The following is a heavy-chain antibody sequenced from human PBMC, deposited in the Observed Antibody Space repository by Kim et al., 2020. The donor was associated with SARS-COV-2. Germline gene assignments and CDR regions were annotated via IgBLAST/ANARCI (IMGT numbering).Heavy chain of an antibody. D-gene: IGHD1-26*01. Sequence: YTDSLNGRFTISRDNSDSSLYVQMNSLTSEDTALYFCARGGPIVGATPDIWGQGTMVIVSS. CDR3: ARGGPIVGATPDI. V-gene: IGHV3-43*01. J-gene: IGHJ3*02.